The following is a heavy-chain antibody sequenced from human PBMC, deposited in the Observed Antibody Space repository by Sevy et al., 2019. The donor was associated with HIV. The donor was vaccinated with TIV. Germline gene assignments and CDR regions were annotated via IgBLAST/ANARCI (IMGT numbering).Heavy chain of an antibody. D-gene: IGHD6-13*01. Sequence: SETLSLTCTVSGGSISSHYWSWIRQPPGKGLEWMGYIHYSGSTNYNPSLKSRVTISVDTSKNQFSLKLSSVTAADTAVYYCAISYSSSWYPDYWGQGTLVTVSS. CDR1: GGSISSHY. V-gene: IGHV4-59*11. CDR3: AISYSSSWYPDY. CDR2: IHYSGST. J-gene: IGHJ4*02.